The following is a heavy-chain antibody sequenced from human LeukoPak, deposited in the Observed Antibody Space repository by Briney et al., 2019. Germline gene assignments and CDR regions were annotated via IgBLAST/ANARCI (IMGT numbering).Heavy chain of an antibody. V-gene: IGHV3-30*03. CDR1: GYTFTHYG. CDR3: ARLWFGELFYNWFDP. Sequence: GGSLRLPCVISGYTFTHYGFHWVRQAPGKALEWVAYISYNGNNKYEDSVKGRFTISRDNSKNTLYLQMNSLRAEDTAVYYCARLWFGELFYNWFDPWGQGTLVTVSS. CDR2: ISYNGNNK. J-gene: IGHJ5*02. D-gene: IGHD3-10*01.